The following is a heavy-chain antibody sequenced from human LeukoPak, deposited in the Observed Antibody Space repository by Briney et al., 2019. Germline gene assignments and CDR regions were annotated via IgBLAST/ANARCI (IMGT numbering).Heavy chain of an antibody. CDR3: ARVFCTGGSCYGPFDY. V-gene: IGHV3-7*02. Sequence: PGGSLRLSCAASGFTFSSYWMSWVRQAPGKGLEWVANIKQDESEKYYVDSVKGRFTISRDNAKNSLYLQMNSLRVEDTAIYYCARVFCTGGSCYGPFDYWGQGTLVTVSS. CDR1: GFTFSSYW. CDR2: IKQDESEK. D-gene: IGHD2-15*01. J-gene: IGHJ4*02.